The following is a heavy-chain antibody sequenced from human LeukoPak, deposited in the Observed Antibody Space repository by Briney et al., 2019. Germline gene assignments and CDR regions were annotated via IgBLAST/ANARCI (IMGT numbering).Heavy chain of an antibody. V-gene: IGHV3-9*01. Sequence: GGSLRLSCAASGFTFSSYAMSWVRQAPGEGLEWVSDISWNSGIMVYSDSVKGRFTISRDNAKDSLYLQMNSLRTEDTALYYCEKDIGEYYYDSGGYSYLHYWGQGTLVTVSS. CDR1: GFTFSSYA. CDR2: ISWNSGIM. CDR3: EKDIGEYYYDSGGYSYLHY. J-gene: IGHJ4*02. D-gene: IGHD3-22*01.